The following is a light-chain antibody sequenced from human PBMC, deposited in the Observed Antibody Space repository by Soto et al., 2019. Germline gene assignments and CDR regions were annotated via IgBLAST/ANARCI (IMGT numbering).Light chain of an antibody. V-gene: IGKV3-20*01. CDR2: GAS. J-gene: IGKJ2*01. CDR3: QQYGSSPPYT. Sequence: EIVLTQSPGTLSLSPGERATLSCRASHSVRSSYLAWYQQKPGQAPRLLIYGASSRATGIPDRFSGSGYGTDFPLTISRLEPEDFAVYYCQQYGSSPPYTFGQGTKLEIK. CDR1: HSVRSSY.